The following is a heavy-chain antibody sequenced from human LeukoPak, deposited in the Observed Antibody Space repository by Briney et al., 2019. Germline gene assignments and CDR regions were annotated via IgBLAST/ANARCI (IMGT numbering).Heavy chain of an antibody. CDR3: AKDRSSSSWFDGNDI. V-gene: IGHV3-23*01. J-gene: IGHJ3*02. Sequence: GGSLRLSCTASGFIFSTCAMSWVRQAPGKGLEWVSVISGSGGTTYYADSVKGRFTISRDNSKNTLFLQINSLRAEDTAVYYCAKDRSSSSWFDGNDIWGQGTMVTVSS. D-gene: IGHD6-13*01. CDR2: ISGSGGTT. CDR1: GFIFSTCA.